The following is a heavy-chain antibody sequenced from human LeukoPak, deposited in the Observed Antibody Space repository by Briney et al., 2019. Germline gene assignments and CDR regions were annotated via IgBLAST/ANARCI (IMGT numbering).Heavy chain of an antibody. CDR2: ISYDGSNK. V-gene: IGHV3-30*04. D-gene: IGHD1-7*01. Sequence: GRSLRLSCAASGFTFSSYAMHWVRQAPGKGLEWVAVISYDGSNKYYADSVKGRFTISRDNSKNTLYLQMNSLRAEDTAVYYCARGGITGTTLLSSYFDYWGQGTLVTVSS. J-gene: IGHJ4*02. CDR1: GFTFSSYA. CDR3: ARGGITGTTLLSSYFDY.